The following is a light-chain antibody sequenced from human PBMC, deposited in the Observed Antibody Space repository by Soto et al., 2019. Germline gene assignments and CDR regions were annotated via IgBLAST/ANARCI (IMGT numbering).Light chain of an antibody. CDR3: QQLNNYPRT. CDR2: DAS. J-gene: IGKJ1*01. Sequence: DIQMTQSPSTLSASVGDNITITCRASQSLSSYLAWYQQKPGRAPKLLIFDASSLERGVPSRFSGSGSGTDFTLTISSLQPEDFATYYCQQLNNYPRTFGQGTKVDIK. V-gene: IGKV1-5*01. CDR1: QSLSSY.